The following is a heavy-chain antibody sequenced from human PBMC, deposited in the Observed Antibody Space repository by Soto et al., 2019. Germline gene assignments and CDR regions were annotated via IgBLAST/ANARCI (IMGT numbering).Heavy chain of an antibody. CDR1: GGSFSGYY. CDR3: ASKPPSGWFDP. D-gene: IGHD2-15*01. V-gene: IGHV4-34*01. J-gene: IGHJ5*02. Sequence: SETLSLTCAVYGGSFSGYYWSWSRQPPGKGLEWIGEINHSGSNNYNPSLKSRVTISVDTSKNQFSLKLSSVTAADTAVYYCASKPPSGWFDPWGQGTLVTVSS. CDR2: INHSGSN.